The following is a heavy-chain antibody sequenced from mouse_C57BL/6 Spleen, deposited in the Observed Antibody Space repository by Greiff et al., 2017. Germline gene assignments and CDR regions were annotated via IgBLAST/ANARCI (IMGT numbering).Heavy chain of an antibody. CDR3: ARNYDGAY. V-gene: IGHV1-64*01. D-gene: IGHD2-4*01. Sequence: VQLQQPGAELVKPGASVKLSCKASGYTFTSYWMHWVKQRPGQGLEWIGMIYPNSGSTNYNEKFKGKATLTVDKSSSTAYMQLSSLTSEDSAVYYCARNYDGAYWGQGTLVTVSA. CDR2: IYPNSGST. J-gene: IGHJ3*01. CDR1: GYTFTSYW.